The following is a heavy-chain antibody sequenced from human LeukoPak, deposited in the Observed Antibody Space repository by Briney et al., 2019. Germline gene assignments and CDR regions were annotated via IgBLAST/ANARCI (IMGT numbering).Heavy chain of an antibody. CDR1: GYTFTSYY. Sequence: ASVKVSCKASGYTFTSYYMHWVRQAPGQGLEWMGIINPSGGSTSYAQKFQGRVTMTRDTSTSTVYMELSSPRSEDTAVYYCARGGPTQYHYDSSGYWFDYWGQGTLVTVSS. CDR3: ARGGPTQYHYDSSGYWFDY. V-gene: IGHV1-46*01. CDR2: INPSGGST. J-gene: IGHJ4*02. D-gene: IGHD3-22*01.